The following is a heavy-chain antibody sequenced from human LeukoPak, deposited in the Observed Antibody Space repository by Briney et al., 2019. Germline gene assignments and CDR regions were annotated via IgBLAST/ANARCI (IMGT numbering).Heavy chain of an antibody. CDR1: GFTFSSYG. CDR2: ISYDGSNK. Sequence: PGRSLRLSCAASGFTFSSYGMHWVRQAPGKRLEWVAVISYDGSNKYYADSVKGRFTISRDNSKNTLYLQMNSLRAEDTAVYYCAKGPEDYDILTGLDYWGQGTLVTVSS. CDR3: AKGPEDYDILTGLDY. D-gene: IGHD3-9*01. V-gene: IGHV3-30*18. J-gene: IGHJ4*02.